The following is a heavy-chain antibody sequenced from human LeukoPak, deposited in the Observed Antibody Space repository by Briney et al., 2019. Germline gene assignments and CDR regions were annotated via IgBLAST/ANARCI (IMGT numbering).Heavy chain of an antibody. CDR2: TYYRSKWYN. D-gene: IGHD3-10*01. CDR3: ARVLLWFGELSGDYFDY. J-gene: IGHJ4*02. V-gene: IGHV6-1*01. Sequence: SQTLSLTCVISGDSVSSNSVAWNWIRQSPSRGLEWLGRTYYRSKWYNDYAVSVKSRITTNPDTSKNQFSLQLNSVTPEDTAVYYCARVLLWFGELSGDYFDYWGQGTLVTVSS. CDR1: GDSVSSNSVA.